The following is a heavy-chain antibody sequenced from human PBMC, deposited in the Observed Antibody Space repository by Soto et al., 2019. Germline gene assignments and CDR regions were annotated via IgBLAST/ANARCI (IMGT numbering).Heavy chain of an antibody. CDR3: TRWRFLEWLNSYYYYGMDV. V-gene: IGHV3-73*01. Sequence: GGSLRLSCAASGFTFSGSAMHWVRQASGKGLERVGRIRSKANSYATAYAASVKGRFTISRDDSKNTAYLQMNSLKTEDTAVYYCTRWRFLEWLNSYYYYGMDVWGQGTTVTVSS. D-gene: IGHD3-3*01. J-gene: IGHJ6*02. CDR1: GFTFSGSA. CDR2: IRSKANSYAT.